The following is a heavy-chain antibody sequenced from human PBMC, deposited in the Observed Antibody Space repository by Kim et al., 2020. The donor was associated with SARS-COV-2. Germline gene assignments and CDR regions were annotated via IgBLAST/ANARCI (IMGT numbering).Heavy chain of an antibody. D-gene: IGHD2-15*01. Sequence: GGSLRLSCAASGFTFSSYGMHWVRQAPGKGLEWVAVISYDGSNKYYADSVKGRFTISRDNSKNTLYLQMNSLRAEDTAVYYCATYCSGGSCYDDAFDIWGQGTMVTVSS. CDR1: GFTFSSYG. J-gene: IGHJ3*02. CDR3: ATYCSGGSCYDDAFDI. V-gene: IGHV3-30*03. CDR2: ISYDGSNK.